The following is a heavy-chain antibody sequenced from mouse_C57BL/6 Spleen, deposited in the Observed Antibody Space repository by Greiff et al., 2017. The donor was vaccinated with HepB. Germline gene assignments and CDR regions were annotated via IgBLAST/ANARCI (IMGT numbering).Heavy chain of an antibody. CDR1: GYSFTDHN. CDR3: ARGLYYGSSYGYFDV. D-gene: IGHD1-1*01. Sequence: VQLQHSGPELVKPGASVKISCKASGYSFTDHNMNWVKQSNGKSLEWIGVINPNYGTTSYNQKFKGKATLTVDQSSSTAYMQLNSLTSEDSAVYYCARGLYYGSSYGYFDVWGTGTTVTVSS. J-gene: IGHJ1*03. V-gene: IGHV1-39*01. CDR2: INPNYGTT.